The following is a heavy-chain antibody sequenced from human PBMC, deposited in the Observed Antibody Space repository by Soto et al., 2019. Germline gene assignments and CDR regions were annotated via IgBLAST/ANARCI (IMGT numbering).Heavy chain of an antibody. Sequence: QVQLVESGGSVVQPGGSRRLSCAASGFSFSYYGLHWVRQAPGKGLEWLALITHDGYNRYYADSVKGRFTISRDNSKNTIFLQMNSLKSEDTAVDYCAKGGSFDIWGQGTPVTVSS. CDR2: ITHDGYNR. V-gene: IGHV3-30*18. J-gene: IGHJ4*02. CDR3: AKGGSFDI. D-gene: IGHD6-6*01. CDR1: GFSFSYYG.